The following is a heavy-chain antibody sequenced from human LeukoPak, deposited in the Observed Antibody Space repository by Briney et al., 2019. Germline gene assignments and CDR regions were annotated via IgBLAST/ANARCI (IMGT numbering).Heavy chain of an antibody. CDR1: GYTFTCYY. Sequence: ASVKVSCKASGYTFTCYYMHWVRQAPGQGLEWMGWINPNSGGTNYAQKFQGRVTKTRDTSISTAYMELSRLRSDDTAVYYCASDGIMITFGGVIVDFDYWGQGTLVTVSS. CDR3: ASDGIMITFGGVIVDFDY. CDR2: INPNSGGT. V-gene: IGHV1-2*02. J-gene: IGHJ4*02. D-gene: IGHD3-16*02.